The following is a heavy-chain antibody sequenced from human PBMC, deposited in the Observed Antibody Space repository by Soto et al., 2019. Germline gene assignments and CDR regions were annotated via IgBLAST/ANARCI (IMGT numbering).Heavy chain of an antibody. D-gene: IGHD5-12*01. CDR2: IFYSGST. Sequence: SETLSLTCTVSGGSISSSSYYWGWIRQPPGKGLEWIGSIFYSGSTYYNPSLKSRVTISVDTSKNQFSLKLSSVTAADTAVYYCARRWGYTFDYWGQGTLVTVSS. J-gene: IGHJ4*02. CDR3: ARRWGYTFDY. V-gene: IGHV4-39*07. CDR1: GGSISSSSYY.